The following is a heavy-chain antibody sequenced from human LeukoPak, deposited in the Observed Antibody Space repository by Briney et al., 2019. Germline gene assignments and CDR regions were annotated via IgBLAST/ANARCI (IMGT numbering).Heavy chain of an antibody. CDR3: ARGCKTYIVVVPAPRSNWFDP. CDR1: GGSFGGYY. J-gene: IGHJ5*02. D-gene: IGHD2-2*01. V-gene: IGHV4-34*01. Sequence: SETLSLTCAVYGGSFGGYYWSWIRQPPGKGLEWIGEINHSGSTNYNPSLKSRVTISVDTSKNQFSLKLSSVTAADTAVYYCARGCKTYIVVVPAPRSNWFDPWGQGTLVTVSS. CDR2: INHSGST.